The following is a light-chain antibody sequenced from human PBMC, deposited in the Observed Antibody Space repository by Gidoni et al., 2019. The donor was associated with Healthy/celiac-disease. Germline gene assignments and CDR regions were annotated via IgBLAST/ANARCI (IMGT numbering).Light chain of an antibody. J-gene: IGKJ2*01. CDR2: AAS. CDR1: QSISSY. V-gene: IGKV1-39*01. Sequence: DIQMTQSPSSLSASVGDRVTITCRASQSISSYLNWYQQKPGKDPKLLIYAASSLQSGVPSRFSGSGSGTDLTLTISSLQPEDFATYYCQQSYSTPRTVGQGTKLEIK. CDR3: QQSYSTPRT.